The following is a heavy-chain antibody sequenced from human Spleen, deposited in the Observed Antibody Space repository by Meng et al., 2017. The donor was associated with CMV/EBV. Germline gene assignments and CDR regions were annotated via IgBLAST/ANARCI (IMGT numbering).Heavy chain of an antibody. J-gene: IGHJ3*02. CDR1: GYTFNTYW. D-gene: IGHD2-15*01. V-gene: IGHV5-51*01. CDR2: IFPVDSDT. CDR3: ARRISGGSRAFDI. Sequence: GESLKISCKGSGYTFNTYWIGWVRQMPGKGLEWMGLIFPVDSDTRYSPSFQGQVTMSADKSINTAYLQWGSLKASDTAIYYCARRISGGSRAFDIWGQETMVTVSS.